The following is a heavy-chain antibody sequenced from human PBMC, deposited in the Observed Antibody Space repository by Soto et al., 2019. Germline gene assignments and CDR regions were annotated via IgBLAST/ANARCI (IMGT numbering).Heavy chain of an antibody. J-gene: IGHJ6*03. Sequence: GASVKVSCKASGYTFNGYYMHSVRHAPRKGLEWMGWINPNSGGTNYAQKFQGRFTISRDNSKNTLYLQMNSLRAEDTAVYYCARDMTTVVTDYYYYYMDVWGKGTTVTGTS. V-gene: IGHV1-2*02. D-gene: IGHD4-17*01. CDR2: INPNSGGT. CDR1: GYTFNGYY. CDR3: ARDMTTVVTDYYYYYMDV.